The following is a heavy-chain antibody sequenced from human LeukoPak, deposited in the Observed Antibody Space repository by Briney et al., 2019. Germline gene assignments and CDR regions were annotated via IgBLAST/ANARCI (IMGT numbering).Heavy chain of an antibody. CDR1: GGSFSGYY. J-gene: IGHJ4*02. V-gene: IGHV4-34*01. D-gene: IGHD6-13*01. CDR2: INHSGST. Sequence: SETLSLTCAVYGGSFSGYYWSWIRQPPGKGLEWIGEINHSGSTNYNPSLKSRVTISVDTSKNQFSLKLSSVTAADTAVYYCARLGSSSWLYYFDYWGQGTLVTVSS. CDR3: ARLGSSSWLYYFDY.